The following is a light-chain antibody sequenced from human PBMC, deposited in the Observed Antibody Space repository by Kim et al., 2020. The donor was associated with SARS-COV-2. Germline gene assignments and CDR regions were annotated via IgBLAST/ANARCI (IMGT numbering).Light chain of an antibody. CDR2: EDN. J-gene: IGLJ3*02. CDR3: QAWDSNTAV. V-gene: IGLV3-1*01. CDR1: KLGDKY. Sequence: SPGQPATITCSGDKLGDKYASWYQKRPGPSPILVIYEDNKRPSAVPERFSCSNSVNTATLTISATQPMDEADYFCQAWDSNTAVFGRGTRLTVL.